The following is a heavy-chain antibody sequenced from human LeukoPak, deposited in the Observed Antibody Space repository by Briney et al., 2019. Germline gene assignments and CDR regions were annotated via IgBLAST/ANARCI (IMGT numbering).Heavy chain of an antibody. CDR1: GYTFTGYY. J-gene: IGHJ4*02. Sequence: ASVTVSCKASGYTFTGYYMHWVRQAPGQGLEWMGWINPNSGGTNYAQKFQGRVTMARDTSISTAYMELSRLRSDDTAVYYCARADKLGPTDYWGQGTLVTVSS. D-gene: IGHD7-27*01. V-gene: IGHV1-2*02. CDR3: ARADKLGPTDY. CDR2: INPNSGGT.